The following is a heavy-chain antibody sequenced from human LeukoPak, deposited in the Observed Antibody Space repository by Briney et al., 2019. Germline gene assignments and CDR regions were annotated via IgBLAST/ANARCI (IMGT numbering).Heavy chain of an antibody. Sequence: ASVKVSCKASGYTFTGYYMHWVRQAPGQGLEWMGWINPSSGGTHYTQKFQGRVTMTRDTSISTAYMELTWLTSDDTAVYYCAREKGGRGYQTMVHFDYWGQGTLVTVSS. D-gene: IGHD3-10*01. CDR2: INPSSGGT. CDR3: AREKGGRGYQTMVHFDY. CDR1: GYTFTGYY. V-gene: IGHV1-2*02. J-gene: IGHJ4*02.